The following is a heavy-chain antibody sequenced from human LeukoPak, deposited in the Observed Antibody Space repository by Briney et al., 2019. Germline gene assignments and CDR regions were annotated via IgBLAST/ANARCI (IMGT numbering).Heavy chain of an antibody. CDR2: IWYDGSNT. CDR3: VKDTGYSSSWTNNWFDP. Sequence: GRSLRLSCAASGFTFSSYAMHWVRQAPGKGLEWVAPIWYDGSNTFYADSVKGRFTISRDNSKNTLYLQMISLRAEDTAVYYCVKDTGYSSSWTNNWFDPWGQGTLVTVSS. V-gene: IGHV3-33*06. J-gene: IGHJ5*02. D-gene: IGHD6-13*01. CDR1: GFTFSSYA.